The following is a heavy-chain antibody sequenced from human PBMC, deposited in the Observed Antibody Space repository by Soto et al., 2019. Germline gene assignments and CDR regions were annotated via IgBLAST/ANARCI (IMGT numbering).Heavy chain of an antibody. Sequence: QVQLVESGGGVVQPGRSLRLSCAASGFTFSSYGMHWVRQAPGKGLEWVAVISYDGSNKYYADSVKGRFTISRDNSKNTLYLQMNSLRAEDTAVYYCAKADYYDSSGYYFRLGQLDVWGQGTTVTVSS. V-gene: IGHV3-30*18. D-gene: IGHD3-22*01. J-gene: IGHJ6*02. CDR3: AKADYYDSSGYYFRLGQLDV. CDR1: GFTFSSYG. CDR2: ISYDGSNK.